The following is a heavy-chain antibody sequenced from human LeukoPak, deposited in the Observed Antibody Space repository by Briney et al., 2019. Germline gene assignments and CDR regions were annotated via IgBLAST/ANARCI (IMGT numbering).Heavy chain of an antibody. Sequence: GGSLRLSCAASGFTFSSYAMNWVRQAPGKGLEWVSSISNTGSYMSYADSVKGRFTISRDNAKNSLYLQVSSLRAEDTAVYYCARDVAAGAFDYWGQGTLVTVSS. CDR2: ISNTGSYM. V-gene: IGHV3-21*01. CDR1: GFTFSSYA. CDR3: ARDVAAGAFDY. J-gene: IGHJ4*02. D-gene: IGHD6-19*01.